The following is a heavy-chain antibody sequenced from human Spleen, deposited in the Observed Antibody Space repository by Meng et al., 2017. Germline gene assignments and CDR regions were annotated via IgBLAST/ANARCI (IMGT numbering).Heavy chain of an antibody. CDR3: PRGQTTMAHDFDY. Sequence: SETLSPTCVVSGGFFSDYYCSWIRQPPGKGLEWIGEINHIVSTNYNPSLESRATRSVDTSQNNLSLKLSSVTAADSAVYYCPRGQTTMAHDFDYWGQGTLVTVSS. V-gene: IGHV4-34*01. CDR1: GGFFSDYY. D-gene: IGHD4-11*01. CDR2: INHIVST. J-gene: IGHJ4*02.